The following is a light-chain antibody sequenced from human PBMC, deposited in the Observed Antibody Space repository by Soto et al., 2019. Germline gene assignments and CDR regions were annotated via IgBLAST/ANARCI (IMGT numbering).Light chain of an antibody. CDR3: LQTYSTPRT. CDR2: DAS. J-gene: IGKJ1*01. Sequence: EVVLTQSPATLSLSPGERATLSCRASQSVSNSLAWYQQKPGQAPRLLIYDASNRATDIPARFSGSGSGTDFTLTISSLEPEDFAVYYCLQTYSTPRTFGQGTKVDI. V-gene: IGKV3-11*01. CDR1: QSVSNS.